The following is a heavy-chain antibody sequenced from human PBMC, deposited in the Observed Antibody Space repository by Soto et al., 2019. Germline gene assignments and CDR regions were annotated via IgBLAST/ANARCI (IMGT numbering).Heavy chain of an antibody. V-gene: IGHV1-3*01. CDR3: ARAQSARITIFGVAKDWFDP. CDR1: GYTFTSYA. D-gene: IGHD3-3*01. J-gene: IGHJ5*02. CDR2: IHAGNGNT. Sequence: ASVKVSCKASGYTFTSYAMHWVRQAPGQRLEWMGWIHAGNGNTKYSQKFQGRVTITRDTSASTAYMELSSLRSEDTAVYYCARAQSARITIFGVAKDWFDPWGQRTLLTVSS.